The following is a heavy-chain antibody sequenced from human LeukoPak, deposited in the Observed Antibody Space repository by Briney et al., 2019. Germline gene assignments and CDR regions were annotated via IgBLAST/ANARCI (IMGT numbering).Heavy chain of an antibody. CDR1: GYSISSGYY. D-gene: IGHD6-19*01. Sequence: SETLSLTCTVSGYSISSGYYWGWIRQPPGKGLEWIGEINHSGSTNYNPSLKSRVTISVDTSKNQFSLKLSSVTAADTAVYYCARRAAVASFDYWGQGTLVTVSS. CDR3: ARRAAVASFDY. V-gene: IGHV4-38-2*02. CDR2: INHSGST. J-gene: IGHJ4*02.